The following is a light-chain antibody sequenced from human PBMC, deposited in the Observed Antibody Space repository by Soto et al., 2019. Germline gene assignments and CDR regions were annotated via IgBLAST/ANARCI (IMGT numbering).Light chain of an antibody. J-gene: IGKJ1*01. V-gene: IGKV3-15*01. Sequence: DIVLTQSPATLSVSPGDRATLYCRASQSIRSNLAWYPQKPGQAPRLLIYAASTRATGIPARFSGSGSGTDFTLTISRLQSEDFAVYYCQQYNDWWTFGQGTKVEAK. CDR3: QQYNDWWT. CDR2: AAS. CDR1: QSIRSN.